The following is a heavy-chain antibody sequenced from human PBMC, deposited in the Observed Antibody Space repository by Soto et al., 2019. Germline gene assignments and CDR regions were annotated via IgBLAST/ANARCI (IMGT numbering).Heavy chain of an antibody. D-gene: IGHD3-22*01. CDR1: GYSFTSYW. J-gene: IGHJ6*02. CDR3: ARHKPIVMVIWDYYYGMDV. Sequence: PGESLKISCKGSGYSFTSYWISWVRQMPGKGLEWMGRIDPSDSYTNYSPSFQGHVTISADKSISTAYLQWSSLKASDTAMYYCARHKPIVMVIWDYYYGMDVWGQGTTVTVSS. V-gene: IGHV5-10-1*01. CDR2: IDPSDSYT.